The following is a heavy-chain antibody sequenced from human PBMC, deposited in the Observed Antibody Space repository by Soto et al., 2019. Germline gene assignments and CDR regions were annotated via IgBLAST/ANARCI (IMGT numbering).Heavy chain of an antibody. CDR3: ARGYDIGAVPVTIRVAYFEY. Sequence: GGSLRLSCADSGFTFSSHSMNWVRQAPGKGLEWVSSISTTGSDKSYADSVKGRFTISRDNAKNSLYLQMTSLRVDDTAVYYCARGYDIGAVPVTIRVAYFEYWGQGTLVTVSS. D-gene: IGHD2-2*01. V-gene: IGHV3-21*01. CDR2: ISTTGSDK. CDR1: GFTFSSHS. J-gene: IGHJ4*02.